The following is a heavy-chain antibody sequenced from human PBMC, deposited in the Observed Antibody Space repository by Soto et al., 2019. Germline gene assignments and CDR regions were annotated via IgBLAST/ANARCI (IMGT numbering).Heavy chain of an antibody. CDR2: ISYDGSNK. V-gene: IGHV3-30-3*01. J-gene: IGHJ2*01. Sequence: QVQLVESGGGVVQPGRSLRLSCAASGFTFSSYAMHWVRQAPGKGLEWVAVISYDGSNKYYADSVKGRFTISRDNSKNTLYLQMNSLGTEDTAGYYCARPLWRDDYNWGYFDLWGRGTLVTVSS. D-gene: IGHD4-4*01. CDR1: GFTFSSYA. CDR3: ARPLWRDDYNWGYFDL.